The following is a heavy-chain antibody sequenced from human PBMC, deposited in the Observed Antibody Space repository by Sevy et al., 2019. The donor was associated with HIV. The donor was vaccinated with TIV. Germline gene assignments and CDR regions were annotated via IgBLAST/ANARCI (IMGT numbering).Heavy chain of an antibody. V-gene: IGHV3-13*01. J-gene: IGHJ5*02. CDR2: ISTTGDT. D-gene: IGHD3-22*01. CDR3: ERVVYYYDRTAPRVAQTRFDP. Sequence: GGSLRLSCAASGFTFSSYDMHWVRQATGGGLEWVSGISTTGDTFYLGSVKGRFTISRENAKNSFYLQMNSLRAGDTAVYYCERVVYYYDRTAPRVAQTRFDPWGQGTLVTVSS. CDR1: GFTFSSYD.